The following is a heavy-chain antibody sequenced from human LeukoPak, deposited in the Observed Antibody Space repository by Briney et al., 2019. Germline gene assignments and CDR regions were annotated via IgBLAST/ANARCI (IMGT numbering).Heavy chain of an antibody. V-gene: IGHV1-69*04. CDR2: IIPILGIA. CDR3: ARGREYSGYEVVDY. D-gene: IGHD5-12*01. Sequence: SVKVSCKASGGTFSSYAISWVRQAPGQGLEWMGRIIPILGIANYAQKFQGRVTITADKSTSTAYMELSSLRSEDTAVYYCARGREYSGYEVVDYWGQGTLVTVSS. J-gene: IGHJ4*02. CDR1: GGTFSSYA.